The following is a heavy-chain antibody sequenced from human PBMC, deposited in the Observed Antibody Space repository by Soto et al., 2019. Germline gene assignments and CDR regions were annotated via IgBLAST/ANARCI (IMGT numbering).Heavy chain of an antibody. CDR2: ISGSGGST. CDR1: GFTFSSYA. J-gene: IGHJ6*02. CDR3: ATFIAVAGTGPVLWLSAIYYGMDV. Sequence: GGSLRLSCAASGFTFSSYAMSWVRQAPGKGLEWVSAISGSGGSTYYADSVKGRFTISRDNSKNTLYLQMNSLRAEDTAVYYCATFIAVAGTGPVLWLSAIYYGMDVWGQGTTVTVSS. V-gene: IGHV3-23*01. D-gene: IGHD6-19*01.